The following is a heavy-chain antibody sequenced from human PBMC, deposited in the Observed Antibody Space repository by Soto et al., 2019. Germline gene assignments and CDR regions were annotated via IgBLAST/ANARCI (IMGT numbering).Heavy chain of an antibody. Sequence: EVQLVESGGDLVQPGRSLRLSCVASGFTIHDHAMHWVRQAPGKGLEWVSGIMWNSDRIGYADSVKGRFTISRDNAKNSLYLQMKSLTTEGTALYYCGKDRKTGAVDVWRQGTTGTVSS. CDR2: IMWNSDRI. D-gene: IGHD1-1*01. CDR1: GFTIHDHA. CDR3: GKDRKTGAVDV. J-gene: IGHJ6*02. V-gene: IGHV3-9*01.